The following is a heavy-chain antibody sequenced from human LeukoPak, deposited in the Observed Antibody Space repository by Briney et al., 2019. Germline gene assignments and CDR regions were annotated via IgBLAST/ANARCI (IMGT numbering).Heavy chain of an antibody. J-gene: IGHJ4*02. CDR3: ARLLASRVPSDF. CDR1: GFTFSDYY. CDR2: ISSSSSYT. Sequence: GGSLRLSCAASGFTFSDYYMSWIRQAPGKGREWVSYISSSSSYTNYADSVKGRFTISRDNAKNSLYLQMNSLRAEDTAVYYCARLLASRVPSDFWGQGTLVTVSS. D-gene: IGHD2-15*01. V-gene: IGHV3-11*06.